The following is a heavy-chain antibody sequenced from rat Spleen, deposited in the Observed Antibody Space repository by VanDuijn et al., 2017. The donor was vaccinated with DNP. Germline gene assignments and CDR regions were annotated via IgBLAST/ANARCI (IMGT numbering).Heavy chain of an antibody. CDR1: GFSLTSYN. CDR2: IQSGGRT. CDR3: VRGDFGS. V-gene: IGHV2-1*01. Sequence: QVHLKESGPGLVQPSQTLSLTCTVSGFSLTSYNVHWVRQPLGKGLEWLGGIQSGGRTGYNSALKSRLSITRDTSKNQVFLKIDTVQNEDTAMYFCVRGDFGSWGQGVMVTVSS. J-gene: IGHJ2*01. D-gene: IGHD4-2*01.